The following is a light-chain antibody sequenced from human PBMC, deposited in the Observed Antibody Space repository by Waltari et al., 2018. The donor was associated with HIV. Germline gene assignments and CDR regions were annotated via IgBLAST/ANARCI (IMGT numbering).Light chain of an antibody. CDR1: QSVLSSSKNKNC. Sequence: DIVMTQSPDSLDVSLGERANINCKSSQSVLSSSKNKNCLAWYQQKPGQPPKLLIYWTSTRESGVPDRFSGSGSGTDFTLTISSLQAEDVAVYYCQQYYLTPLTFGGGTKVVIK. J-gene: IGKJ4*01. CDR2: WTS. V-gene: IGKV4-1*01. CDR3: QQYYLTPLT.